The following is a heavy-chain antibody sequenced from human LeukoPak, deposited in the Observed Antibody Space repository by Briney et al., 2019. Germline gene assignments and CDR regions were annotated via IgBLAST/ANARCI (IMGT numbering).Heavy chain of an antibody. J-gene: IGHJ4*02. CDR3: ARAGWGDTAMVPNY. D-gene: IGHD5-18*01. CDR1: GFTFSHFG. V-gene: IGHV3-33*01. CDR2: IWSDATNQ. Sequence: PGTSLRLSCETSGFTFSHFGMHWVRQAPGKGLEWVAVIWSDATNQYYADSVKGRFTISRDNFRRTVSLEMNSLRAEDTAVYYCARAGWGDTAMVPNYWGQGTLVTVSS.